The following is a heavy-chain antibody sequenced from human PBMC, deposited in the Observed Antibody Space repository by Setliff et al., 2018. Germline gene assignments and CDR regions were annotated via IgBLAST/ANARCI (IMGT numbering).Heavy chain of an antibody. Sequence: PSETLSLTCAVYGGSFSDSHWSWIRQPPRKGLEWIGEIDQGGSTNYNPSLKSRVTISLDTSKNQFSLKLASMTAADTAIYYCARAPQYTNYWYALSWFDPWGQGTLVTVSS. D-gene: IGHD2-8*02. V-gene: IGHV4-34*01. CDR1: GGSFSDSH. J-gene: IGHJ5*02. CDR2: IDQGGST. CDR3: ARAPQYTNYWYALSWFDP.